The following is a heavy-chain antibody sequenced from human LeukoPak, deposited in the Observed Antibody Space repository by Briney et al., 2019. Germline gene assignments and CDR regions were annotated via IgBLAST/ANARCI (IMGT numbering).Heavy chain of an antibody. CDR1: GYTFTGYY. Sequence: ASVKVSCKASGYTFTGYYMHWVGQAPGQGREWMGWINPNSGGTNYAQKFQGRVTMTRDTSISTAYMELSRLRSDDTAVYYCARLGYCSSTSCYSNDYWGQGTLVTASS. J-gene: IGHJ4*02. V-gene: IGHV1-2*02. CDR2: INPNSGGT. D-gene: IGHD2-2*01. CDR3: ARLGYCSSTSCYSNDY.